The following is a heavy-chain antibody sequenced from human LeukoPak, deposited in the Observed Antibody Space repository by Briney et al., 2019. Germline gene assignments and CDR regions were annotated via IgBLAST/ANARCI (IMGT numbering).Heavy chain of an antibody. CDR3: ARTTEAHSWRTRYYDYYMDV. D-gene: IGHD6-13*01. V-gene: IGHV4-61*08. CDR2: INHSGST. Sequence: SETLSLTCTVSGGSISSGVYSWSWIRQPPGKGLEWIGEINHSGSTNYNPSLKSRVTISVDTSKNQFSLKLSSVTAADTAVYYCARTTEAHSWRTRYYDYYMDVWGKGTTVTVSS. J-gene: IGHJ6*03. CDR1: GGSISSGVYS.